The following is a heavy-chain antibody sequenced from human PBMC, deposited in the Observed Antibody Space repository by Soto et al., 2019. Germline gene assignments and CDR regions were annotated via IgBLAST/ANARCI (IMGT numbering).Heavy chain of an antibody. CDR1: GGSFSGYY. Sequence: SETLSLTXAVYGGSFSGYYWNWIRQPPGKGLEWIGEINHSGSTNYNPSLKSRVTISVDTSKNQFSLKLSSVTAADTAVYYCARGKGALVWFGELNPLVYWGQGTLVTVSS. J-gene: IGHJ4*02. D-gene: IGHD3-10*01. CDR3: ARGKGALVWFGELNPLVY. CDR2: INHSGST. V-gene: IGHV4-34*01.